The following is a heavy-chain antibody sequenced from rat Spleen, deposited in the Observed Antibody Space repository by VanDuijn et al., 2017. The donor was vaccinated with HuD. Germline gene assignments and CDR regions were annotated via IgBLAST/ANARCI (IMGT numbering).Heavy chain of an antibody. CDR2: IKTKSNKYAT. Sequence: EVQVLESGGGLVQPGNSLKLSCATSGFTFSTAWMYWYRQFPEKRLEWVARIKTKSNKYATDYTESVKGRFTISRDDSKSIIYLQMSNLKEEDTATYYCAPSVMGFDYWGQGVMVTVPS. CDR3: APSVMGFDY. CDR1: GFTFSTAW. D-gene: IGHD1-12*02. J-gene: IGHJ2*01. V-gene: IGHV6-6*01.